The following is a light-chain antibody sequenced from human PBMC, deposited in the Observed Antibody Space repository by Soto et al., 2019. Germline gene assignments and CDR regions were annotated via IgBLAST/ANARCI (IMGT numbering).Light chain of an antibody. V-gene: IGKV1-39*01. CDR2: AAS. J-gene: IGKJ2*01. CDR3: QQSYSTPPT. CDR1: QSISSY. Sequence: DIQMTQSPSSLSASVGDRVTITCRASQSISSYLNWYQQKPGKAPKLLIYAASSLQSGVPSRFSGSGSGTDFTLTISSLQPGDFATYSCQQSYSTPPTFGQGTKLEIK.